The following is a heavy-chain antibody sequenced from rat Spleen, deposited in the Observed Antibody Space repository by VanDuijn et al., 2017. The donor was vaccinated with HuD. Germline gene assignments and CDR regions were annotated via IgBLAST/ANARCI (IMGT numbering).Heavy chain of an antibody. CDR2: ISYDGSST. J-gene: IGHJ4*01. CDR1: GFTFNNYW. Sequence: EVQLVESGGGLVQPGRSLKLSCVASGFTFNNYWMTWIRQAPGKGLEWVATISYDGSSTYYRDSVKGRFTISRDNAKSTLYLQMDSLRSEDTATYYCAKDKDGGYVMDAWGSRSFSHCLL. V-gene: IGHV5-31*01. CDR3: AKDKDGGYVMDA. D-gene: IGHD1-11*01.